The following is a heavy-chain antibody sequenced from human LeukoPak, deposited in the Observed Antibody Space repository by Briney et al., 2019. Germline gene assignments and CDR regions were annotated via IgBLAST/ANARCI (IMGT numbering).Heavy chain of an antibody. V-gene: IGHV3-74*01. CDR2: INTDGSST. D-gene: IGHD1-26*01. CDR3: ARAVGAKSDAFDI. CDR1: GFTFSSYW. J-gene: IGHJ3*02. Sequence: GGSLRLSCAASGFTFSSYWMHWVRQAPGKGLVWVSRINTDGSSTSYADSVKGRFTISRDNAKNTLYLQMNSLRAEDTAVYYCARAVGAKSDAFDIWGQGTMVTVSS.